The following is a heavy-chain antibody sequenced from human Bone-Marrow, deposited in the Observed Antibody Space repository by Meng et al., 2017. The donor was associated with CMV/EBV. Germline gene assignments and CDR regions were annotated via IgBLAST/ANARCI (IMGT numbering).Heavy chain of an antibody. CDR2: ISDSGGNT. CDR3: VKEFGNYEGSGYSNCFDH. Sequence: GGSLRLSCAASGFAFSSYALSWVRQAPGKGLEWVSAISDSGGNTYYADSVKGRFTISRDNSKNTLYLQMNSLRAEDTAVYYCVKEFGNYEGSGYSNCFDHWGQGTLVTVYS. CDR1: GFAFSSYA. D-gene: IGHD3-22*01. J-gene: IGHJ4*02. V-gene: IGHV3-23*01.